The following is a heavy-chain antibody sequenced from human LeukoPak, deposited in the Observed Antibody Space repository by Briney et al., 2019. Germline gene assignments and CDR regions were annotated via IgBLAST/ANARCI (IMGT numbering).Heavy chain of an antibody. Sequence: GGSLRLSCAASGFTFSSYSMNWVRQAPGKGLEWVSSISSSSSYIYYADSVKGRFTISRDNSKNTLYLQMNSLRAEDTAVYYCARDRHKTDSSGYFRAFDIWGQGTMVTVSS. CDR3: ARDRHKTDSSGYFRAFDI. D-gene: IGHD3-22*01. V-gene: IGHV3-21*01. CDR1: GFTFSSYS. J-gene: IGHJ3*02. CDR2: ISSSSSYI.